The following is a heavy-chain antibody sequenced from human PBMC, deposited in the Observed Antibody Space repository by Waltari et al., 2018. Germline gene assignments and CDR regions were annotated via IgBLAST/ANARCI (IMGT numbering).Heavy chain of an antibody. D-gene: IGHD2-2*01. CDR3: AGDRAIGLFFDY. Sequence: QVQLQESGQGLVKPSGTLSLTCAVSGDPVSGNYWWSWVRQSPEKGLEWMGQVHHSGKTHYNPSIQSRVTISVDSPKNQFSLTLKSVTAADTAVYYCAGDRAIGLFFDYWGRGTLVTVSS. J-gene: IGHJ4*02. V-gene: IGHV4-4*02. CDR2: VHHSGKT. CDR1: GDPVSGNYW.